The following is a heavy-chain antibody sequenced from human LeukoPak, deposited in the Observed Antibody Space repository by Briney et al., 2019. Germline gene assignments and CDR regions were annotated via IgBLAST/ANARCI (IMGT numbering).Heavy chain of an antibody. J-gene: IGHJ4*02. CDR3: ARDQLGWADY. CDR1: GGSISSYY. CDR2: IYYSGST. D-gene: IGHD7-27*01. V-gene: IGHV4-59*01. Sequence: PSESLSLTCTVSGGSISSYYWSWVRQPPGKGLEWIGYIYYSGSTNYNPSLKSRVTISVDTSKNHFSLKLSSVTAADTAVYYCARDQLGWADYWGQGTLDSVSS.